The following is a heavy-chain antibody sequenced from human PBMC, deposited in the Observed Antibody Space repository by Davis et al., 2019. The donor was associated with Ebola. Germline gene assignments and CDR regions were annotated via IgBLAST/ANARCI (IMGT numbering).Heavy chain of an antibody. J-gene: IGHJ3*01. CDR1: GGSMSPYY. CDR3: AKKSSTDELGRHTLGAFDL. V-gene: IGHV4-59*08. Sequence: PSETLSLTCTVSGGSMSPYYWSWIRQPPGKGLEWIGNTHYSGGTNYNPSLKSRVTISVDPSKNQFSLKMSSVTAADTAVYHCAKKSSTDELGRHTLGAFDLWGPGTKVTVSP. D-gene: IGHD2-2*01. CDR2: THYSGGT.